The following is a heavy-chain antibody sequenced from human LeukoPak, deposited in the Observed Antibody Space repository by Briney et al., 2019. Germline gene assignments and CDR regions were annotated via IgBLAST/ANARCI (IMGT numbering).Heavy chain of an antibody. CDR3: TRFGPDY. J-gene: IGHJ4*02. D-gene: IGHD3-10*01. V-gene: IGHV4-38-2*02. Sequence: PSETLSLTCTVSGYSISSGFYWGWIRQPPGKGLEWIGTIHHSRGTNYNPSLKSRVTISLDTSKNQFSLKVNSMTAADTAMYYCTRFGPDYWGQGTLVTVSP. CDR1: GYSISSGFY. CDR2: IHHSRGT.